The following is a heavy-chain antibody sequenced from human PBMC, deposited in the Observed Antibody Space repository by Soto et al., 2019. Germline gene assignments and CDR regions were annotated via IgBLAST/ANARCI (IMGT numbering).Heavy chain of an antibody. CDR2: ISGSGGST. CDR1: GVTFSSYA. J-gene: IGHJ1*01. V-gene: IGHV3-23*01. CDR3: AKVRGYSSSWYFSA. D-gene: IGHD6-13*01. Sequence: EVQLLESGGGLVQPGGCLRVSCAASGVTFSSYAMSWVRQAPGKGLEWVSAISGSGGSTYYADSVKGRFTISRDNSKNTLYLQMNSLRAEDTAVYYCAKVRGYSSSWYFSAWGQGTLVTVSS.